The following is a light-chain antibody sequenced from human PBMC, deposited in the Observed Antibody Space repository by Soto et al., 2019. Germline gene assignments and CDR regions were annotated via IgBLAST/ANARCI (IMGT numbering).Light chain of an antibody. V-gene: IGKV3-20*01. CDR2: GAS. Sequence: EIVLTRSPGTLSLSPGERATLSCRASQSVSSSYLAWYQQKPGQAPRLLIYGASSRATGIPDRFSGSGSGTDFTITISRLEPEDFAVYYCQQYGSSITFGQGTRLEIK. CDR3: QQYGSSIT. CDR1: QSVSSSY. J-gene: IGKJ5*01.